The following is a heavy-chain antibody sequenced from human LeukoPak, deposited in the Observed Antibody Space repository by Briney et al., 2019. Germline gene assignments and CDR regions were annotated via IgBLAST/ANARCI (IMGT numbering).Heavy chain of an antibody. J-gene: IGHJ4*02. CDR3: ARETSGITGTTSY. CDR2: ISSSSSYI. CDR1: GFTFSSYG. Sequence: GGSLRLSCAASGFTFSSYGMNWVRQAPGKGLEWVSSISSSSSYIYYADSVKGRFTISRDNAKNSLYLQMNSLRAEDTAVYYCARETSGITGTTSYWGQGTLVTVSS. V-gene: IGHV3-21*01. D-gene: IGHD1-7*01.